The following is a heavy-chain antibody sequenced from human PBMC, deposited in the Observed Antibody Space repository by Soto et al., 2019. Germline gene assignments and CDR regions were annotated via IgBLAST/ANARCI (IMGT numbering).Heavy chain of an antibody. CDR2: IRSKAYGGTT. J-gene: IGHJ4*02. D-gene: IGHD2-15*01. Sequence: PGGSLRLSCTASGFTFGDYAMSWVRQAPGKGLDWVGFIRSKAYGGTTEYAASVKGRFTISRHDSKTIAYLQINSLKTEDTAVYYCTTVVVVAATQEYYFDYWGQGTLVTVSS. V-gene: IGHV3-49*04. CDR3: TTVVVVAATQEYYFDY. CDR1: GFTFGDYA.